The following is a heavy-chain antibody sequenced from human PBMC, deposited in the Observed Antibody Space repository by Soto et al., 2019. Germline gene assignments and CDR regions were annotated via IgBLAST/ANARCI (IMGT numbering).Heavy chain of an antibody. V-gene: IGHV1-18*01. CDR2: ISCYNGKT. CDR1: GDSFTAYG. J-gene: IGHJ6*02. Sequence: QVQVVQSGDEVKETGASVRVSCKTSGDSFTAYGISWVRQAPGQWLEWMGWISCYNGKTKYAQKVQGRVTMTTDTSTSTAYMEVRSLRSDDTAIYYCASDAPPPELRFLEWHNYDYNGMDVWGQGTTVTVSS. CDR3: ASDAPPPELRFLEWHNYDYNGMDV. D-gene: IGHD3-3*01.